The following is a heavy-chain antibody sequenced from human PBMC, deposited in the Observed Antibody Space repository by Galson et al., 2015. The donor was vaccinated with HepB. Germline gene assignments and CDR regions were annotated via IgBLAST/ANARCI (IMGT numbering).Heavy chain of an antibody. D-gene: IGHD5-24*01. Sequence: SLRLSCAASGFTFSSYSMNWVRQAPGKGLEWVSYISSSSSTIYYADSVKGRFTISRDNAKNSLYLQMNSLRAEDTAVYYCAKDVGRGDGYNWGTDWGQGTLVTVSS. CDR3: AKDVGRGDGYNWGTD. V-gene: IGHV3-48*01. CDR2: ISSSSSTI. CDR1: GFTFSSYS. J-gene: IGHJ4*02.